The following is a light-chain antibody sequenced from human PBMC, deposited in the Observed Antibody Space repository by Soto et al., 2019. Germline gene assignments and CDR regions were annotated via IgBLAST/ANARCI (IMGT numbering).Light chain of an antibody. V-gene: IGLV2-14*01. CDR1: SSDVGGYNY. CDR2: DVS. J-gene: IGLJ3*02. CDR3: SSYTSSNTRVV. Sequence: QSVLTQPASVSGSPGQSITISCTGTSSDVGGYNYVSWYQQLPGKAPKLMIYDVSNRPSGVSNRFSGSKSGNTASLTISGLQAEDEADYYCSSYTSSNTRVVFGGGTKLTVL.